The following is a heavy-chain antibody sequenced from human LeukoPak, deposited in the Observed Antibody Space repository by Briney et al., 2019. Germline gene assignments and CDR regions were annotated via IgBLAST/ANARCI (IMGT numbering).Heavy chain of an antibody. CDR3: AREFVRSSWPYYYYGMDV. CDR2: INSDGSST. D-gene: IGHD6-13*01. J-gene: IGHJ6*02. Sequence: GGSLRLSCAGSGFTFSSYWMHWVRQAPGKGLVWVSRINSDGSSTSYADSVKGRFTISRDNAKNTLYLQMNNLRAEDTAVYHCAREFVRSSWPYYYYGMDVWGQGTTVTVSS. CDR1: GFTFSSYW. V-gene: IGHV3-74*01.